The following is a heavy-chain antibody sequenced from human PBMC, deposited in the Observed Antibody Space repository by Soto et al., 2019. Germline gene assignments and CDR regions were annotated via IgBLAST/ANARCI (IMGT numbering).Heavy chain of an antibody. CDR3: AKGDNLGPKTGYAFDP. CDR2: TYFRSKWYN. V-gene: IGHV6-1*01. D-gene: IGHD5-12*01. CDR1: GDSISSNTAS. J-gene: IGHJ5*02. Sequence: SQTLSLTCAISGDSISSNTASWNWIRQSPSRGLEWLGRTYFRSKWYNDYAVSVKSRIIINPDTSNNQFSLQLNSVTPEDTAVYFCAKGDNLGPKTGYAFDPWGQGIMVTVSS.